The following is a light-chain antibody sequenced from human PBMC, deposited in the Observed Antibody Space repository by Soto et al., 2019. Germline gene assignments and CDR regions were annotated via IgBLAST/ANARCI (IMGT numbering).Light chain of an antibody. CDR3: QQPNSYPPFT. CDR1: QAIPSY. Sequence: IQLTQSPSFLSASVGDSVTITCRASQAIPSYIAWYQQKPGKAPKLLIYAVSSLQSGVPSRFSGRGFGTEFTITISSLQPEDFATYYCQQPNSYPPFTFGPGTKVDVK. J-gene: IGKJ3*01. V-gene: IGKV1-9*01. CDR2: AVS.